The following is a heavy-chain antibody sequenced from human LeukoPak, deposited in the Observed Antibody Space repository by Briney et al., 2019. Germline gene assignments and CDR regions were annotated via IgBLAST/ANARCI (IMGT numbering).Heavy chain of an antibody. D-gene: IGHD3-10*01. V-gene: IGHV4-39*07. CDR3: ARRARGDYYYMDV. J-gene: IGHJ6*03. CDR1: GDSISSSSYY. CDR2: IYYSGST. Sequence: SETLSLTCTVSGDSISSSSYYWGWIRQPPGKGLEWIGSIYYSGSTYYNPSLKSRVTISVDTSKNQFSLKLSSVTAADTAVYYCARRARGDYYYMDVWGKGTTVTVSS.